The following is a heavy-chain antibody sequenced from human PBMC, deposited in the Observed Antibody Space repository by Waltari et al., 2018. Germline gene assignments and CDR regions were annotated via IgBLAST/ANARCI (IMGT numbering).Heavy chain of an antibody. J-gene: IGHJ3*02. CDR1: GGSISSYY. D-gene: IGHD2-2*01. CDR3: ARGLGYCSSNRCFDAFDI. V-gene: IGHV4-59*01. Sequence: QVQLQESGPGLVKPSETLSLTCTVSGGSISSYYWAWIRQPPGKGLDWIGYIYYSGTTNYDPSLKSRVTISVDTCKNQFSLKLSAVTAADTAVYYCARGLGYCSSNRCFDAFDIWGQGTMVTVSS. CDR2: IYYSGTT.